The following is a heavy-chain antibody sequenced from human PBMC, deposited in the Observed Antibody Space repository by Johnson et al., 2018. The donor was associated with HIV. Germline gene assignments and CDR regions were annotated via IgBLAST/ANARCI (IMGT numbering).Heavy chain of an antibody. Sequence: QMQLVESGGGVVQPGRSLRLSCAASGFTFSSSGMHWVRQAPGKGLEWVAVISYDGSNKHYADSVKGRFTISRDNSKNTLYLQMNSLRAEDTAVYYCAREDGSGSYFYHAFDIWGQGTMVTVSS. CDR1: GFTFSSSG. CDR3: AREDGSGSYFYHAFDI. D-gene: IGHD3-10*01. V-gene: IGHV3-30*03. J-gene: IGHJ3*02. CDR2: ISYDGSNK.